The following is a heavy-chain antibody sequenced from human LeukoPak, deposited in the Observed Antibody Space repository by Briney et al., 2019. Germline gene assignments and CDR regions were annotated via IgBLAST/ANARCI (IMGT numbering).Heavy chain of an antibody. CDR3: AKGASIAVAGTLDY. Sequence: GGSLRLFCAASGFTFDDYAMHWVRQAPGKGLEWVSGISWNSGSIDYADSVKDRFTISRDNAKNSLYLQMNSLRAEDTALYYCAKGASIAVAGTLDYWGQGTPVTVSS. CDR2: ISWNSGSI. V-gene: IGHV3-9*01. D-gene: IGHD6-19*01. J-gene: IGHJ4*02. CDR1: GFTFDDYA.